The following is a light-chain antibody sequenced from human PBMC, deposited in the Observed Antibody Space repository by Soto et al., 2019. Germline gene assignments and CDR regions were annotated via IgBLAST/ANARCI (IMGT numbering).Light chain of an antibody. J-gene: IGLJ2*01. Sequence: QSVLTQPPSASGSPRQSVTISCTGTSSDVGDYNYVSWYQQHPGKAPKLMIYEVSKRPSGVPDRFSGSKSGNTASLTVSGLQAEDEADYYCSSYAGSNNVLFGGGTKVTVL. CDR2: EVS. V-gene: IGLV2-8*01. CDR1: SSDVGDYNY. CDR3: SSYAGSNNVL.